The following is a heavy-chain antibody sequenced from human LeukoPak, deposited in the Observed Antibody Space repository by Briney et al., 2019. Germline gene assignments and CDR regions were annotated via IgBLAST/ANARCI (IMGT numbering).Heavy chain of an antibody. J-gene: IGHJ4*02. D-gene: IGHD4-11*01. CDR2: IYHSGST. V-gene: IGHV4-38-2*01. CDR3: ARTYTNYPNRPFDY. Sequence: GSLRLSCAASGFTFSDYYMTWIRQAPGKGLEWIGNIYHSGSTYYNPSLTGRVTISVDTSKNQFSLKLSSVTAADTAVYYCARTYTNYPNRPFDYWGQGTLVTVSS. CDR1: GFTFSDYY.